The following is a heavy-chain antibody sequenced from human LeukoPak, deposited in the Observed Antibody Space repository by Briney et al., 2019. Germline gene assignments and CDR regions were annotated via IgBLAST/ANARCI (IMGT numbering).Heavy chain of an antibody. CDR1: GFTFSSYS. J-gene: IGHJ5*02. V-gene: IGHV3-21*01. Sequence: PGGSLRLSCAASGFTFSSYSMNWVRQAPGKGLEWVSSISSSSSYIYYADSVKGRFTISRDNAKNSLYLQMNSLRAEDTAVYYCARGRYCSSTSCPTSQSHVPRWFDPWGQGTLVTVSS. CDR2: ISSSSSYI. CDR3: ARGRYCSSTSCPTSQSHVPRWFDP. D-gene: IGHD2-2*01.